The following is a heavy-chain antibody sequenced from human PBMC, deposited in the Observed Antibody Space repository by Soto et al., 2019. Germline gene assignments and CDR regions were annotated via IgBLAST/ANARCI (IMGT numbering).Heavy chain of an antibody. V-gene: IGHV4-59*08. J-gene: IGHJ4*02. CDR1: GGSISSYY. Sequence: QVQLQESGPGLVKPSETLSLTCTVSGGSISSYYWSWIRQPPGKGLEWIGYIYYSGSTNYNPSLKRRVTLSVDTSKNQFSLKLSSVTAADTAVYYCARQEVLRGVVRGLDYWGQGTLVTVSS. CDR3: ARQEVLRGVVRGLDY. D-gene: IGHD3-10*01. CDR2: IYYSGST.